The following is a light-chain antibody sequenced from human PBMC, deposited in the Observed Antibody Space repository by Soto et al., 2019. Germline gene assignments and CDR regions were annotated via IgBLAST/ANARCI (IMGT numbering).Light chain of an antibody. CDR1: QSVGTK. J-gene: IGKJ4*01. CDR2: GAS. CDR3: QQYSNWPPHT. Sequence: ETVMTQSPATLSVSPGERVTLSCRAGQSVGTKLAWYQQKPGQAPRLLIYGASIRATGIPARFSGXXXXTXXXXTISSLQSEDFAVYYCQQYSNWPPHTFGGGTKVDI. V-gene: IGKV3-15*01.